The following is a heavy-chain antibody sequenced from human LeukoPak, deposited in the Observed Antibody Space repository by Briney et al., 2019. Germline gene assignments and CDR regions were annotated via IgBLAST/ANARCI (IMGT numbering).Heavy chain of an antibody. Sequence: PSETLSLTCTASSGSIRSTSYYWGWIRQPPGRGLEWIGGIIYSGNTYYNPSLKSRVTISVDTTKNQFSLKLTSVTAADTAVYFCVRHFQGSGYGVDLWGQGTLVTVSS. CDR2: IIYSGNT. CDR1: SGSIRSTSYY. CDR3: VRHFQGSGYGVDL. J-gene: IGHJ5*02. V-gene: IGHV4-39*01. D-gene: IGHD6-13*01.